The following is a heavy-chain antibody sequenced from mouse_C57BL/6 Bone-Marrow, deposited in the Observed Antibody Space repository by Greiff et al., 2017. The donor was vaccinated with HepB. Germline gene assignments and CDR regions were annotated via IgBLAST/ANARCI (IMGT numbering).Heavy chain of an antibody. CDR3: ARRGLTMYYFDY. J-gene: IGHJ2*01. CDR1: GYSFTGYY. CDR2: INPSTGGT. V-gene: IGHV1-42*01. Sequence: EVQLQQSGPELVKPGASVKISCKASGYSFTGYYMNWVKQSPEKSLEWIGEINPSTGGTTYNQKFKAKATLTVDKSSSTAYMQLKSLTSEDSAVYYCARRGLTMYYFDYWGQGTTLTVSS. D-gene: IGHD1-1*02.